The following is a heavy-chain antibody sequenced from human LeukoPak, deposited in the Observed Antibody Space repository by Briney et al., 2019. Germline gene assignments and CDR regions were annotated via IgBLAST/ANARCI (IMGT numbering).Heavy chain of an antibody. CDR1: GFTFDDYA. D-gene: IGHD3-10*01. CDR2: ISGDGGST. Sequence: GGSLRLSCAASGFTFDDYAMHWVRQAPGKGLEWVSLISGDGGSTYYADSVKGRFTISRDNSKNSLYLQMNSLRTEDTALYYCAKVYGSGSYYMRAMGLDGYFDYWGQGTLVTVSS. V-gene: IGHV3-43*02. J-gene: IGHJ4*02. CDR3: AKVYGSGSYYMRAMGLDGYFDY.